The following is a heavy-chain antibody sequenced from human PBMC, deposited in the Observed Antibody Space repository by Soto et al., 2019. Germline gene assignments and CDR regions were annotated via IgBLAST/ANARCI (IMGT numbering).Heavy chain of an antibody. CDR3: AREFGREYHDRRSWYSAH. V-gene: IGHV5-51*01. Sequence: GESLKISCKGSGYKFIDYWIGWVRQVPGKGLEWMGSIYPGDFDIKYGPSFQGQVTISADKSITTVYLQWSSLKASDTGIYYCAREFGREYHDRRSWYSAHWGQGTQVTVSS. CDR1: GYKFIDYW. CDR2: IYPGDFDI. J-gene: IGHJ4*02. D-gene: IGHD3-22*01.